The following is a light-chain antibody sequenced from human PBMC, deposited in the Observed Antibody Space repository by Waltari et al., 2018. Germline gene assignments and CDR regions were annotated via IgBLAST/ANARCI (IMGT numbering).Light chain of an antibody. V-gene: IGKV3-11*01. CDR3: QQRNKWPRT. J-gene: IGKJ1*01. CDR1: QSVSSY. Sequence: EIVLTQSPATLSLSPGGRATLSCRASQSVSSYLAWYQHRPGQAPRLLIYDASNRATGIPARFSGSGSGTDFTLTISSLEPEDFAVYYCQQRNKWPRTFGQGTKVEIK. CDR2: DAS.